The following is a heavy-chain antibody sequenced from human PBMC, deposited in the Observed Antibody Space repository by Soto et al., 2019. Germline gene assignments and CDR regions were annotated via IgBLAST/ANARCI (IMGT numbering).Heavy chain of an antibody. Sequence: QVQLVQSGAEVKKPGASVKVSCKASGYTFTSYGINWVRQAPGQGLEWLGWISAYDGYTNYAQILQGRVSMTTDTSTKTAYMELRSLRSDDTAMLYCARGGFYDSSGARNYYSYGMNVWGQGTTVTVSS. D-gene: IGHD3-22*01. CDR2: ISAYDGYT. CDR1: GYTFTSYG. J-gene: IGHJ6*02. V-gene: IGHV1-18*01. CDR3: ARGGFYDSSGARNYYSYGMNV.